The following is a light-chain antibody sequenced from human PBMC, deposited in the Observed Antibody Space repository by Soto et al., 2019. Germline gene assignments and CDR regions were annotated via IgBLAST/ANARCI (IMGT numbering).Light chain of an antibody. V-gene: IGKV3-11*01. Sequence: EIVLTQSPATLSLSPGESATLSCRATRSVSSYLAWYQQNPGQSPRLLIYYSPSRPTDIPSRLSGRGSGTDFTLTISGQEPKDFALYSCQQRRNGPIPSGQGTRLE. CDR2: YSP. CDR3: QQRRNGPIP. CDR1: RSVSSY. J-gene: IGKJ5*01.